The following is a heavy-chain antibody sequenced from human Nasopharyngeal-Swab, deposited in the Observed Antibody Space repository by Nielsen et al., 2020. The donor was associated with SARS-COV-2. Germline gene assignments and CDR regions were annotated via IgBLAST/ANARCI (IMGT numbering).Heavy chain of an antibody. V-gene: IGHV4-61*01. CDR2: IYYSGST. CDR1: GGSVSSGSYY. CDR3: ASSNGDYLEDWFDP. D-gene: IGHD4-17*01. Sequence: SETLSLTCTVSGGSVSSGSYYWSWIRQPPGKGLEWIGDIYYSGSTNYNPSLKSRVTISVDTSKNQFSLKLSSVTAADTAVYYCASSNGDYLEDWFDPWGQGTLVTVSS. J-gene: IGHJ5*02.